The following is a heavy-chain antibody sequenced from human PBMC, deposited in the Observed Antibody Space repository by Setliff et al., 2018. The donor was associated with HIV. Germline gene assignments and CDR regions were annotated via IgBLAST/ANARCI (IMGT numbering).Heavy chain of an antibody. CDR2: IYYSGST. V-gene: IGHV4-59*01. J-gene: IGHJ5*02. D-gene: IGHD3-10*01. CDR3: ARTRSGTYYGEMNWFDP. CDR1: GGSISSYY. Sequence: SETLSLTCTVSGGSISSYYWSWIRQPPGKGLEWIGYIYYSGSTNYNPSLKSRVTISVDTSKNQFSLKLSSVTAADTAVYYCARTRSGTYYGEMNWFDPWGQGALVTVSS.